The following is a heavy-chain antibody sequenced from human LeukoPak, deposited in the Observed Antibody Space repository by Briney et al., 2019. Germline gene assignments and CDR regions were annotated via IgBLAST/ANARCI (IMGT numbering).Heavy chain of an antibody. Sequence: SSETLSLTCTVSGGSISSSSYYWGWIRQPPGKGLEWIGSIYYSGSTYYNPSLKSRVTISVDTSKNQFSLKLSSVTAADTAVYYCARAWLLRSGDAFDIWGQGTMVTVSS. J-gene: IGHJ3*02. CDR2: IYYSGST. D-gene: IGHD3-9*01. CDR3: ARAWLLRSGDAFDI. V-gene: IGHV4-39*01. CDR1: GGSISSSSYY.